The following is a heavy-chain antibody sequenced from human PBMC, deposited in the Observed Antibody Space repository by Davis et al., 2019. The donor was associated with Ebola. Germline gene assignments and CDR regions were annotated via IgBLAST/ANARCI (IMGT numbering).Heavy chain of an antibody. V-gene: IGHV4-59*12. D-gene: IGHD2-2*01. Sequence: MPSETLSLTCTVSGCSISSYYWSWIRQPPGKGLEWIGYIYYSGSTNYNPSLKSRVTISVDTSKNQFSLKLSSVTAADTAVYYCARGGVVVVPAFNPWGQGTLVTVSS. CDR3: ARGGVVVVPAFNP. J-gene: IGHJ5*02. CDR2: IYYSGST. CDR1: GCSISSYY.